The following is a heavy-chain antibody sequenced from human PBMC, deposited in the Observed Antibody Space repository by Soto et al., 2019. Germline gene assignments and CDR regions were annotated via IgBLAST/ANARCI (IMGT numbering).Heavy chain of an antibody. CDR2: IYSSATT. J-gene: IGHJ4*02. CDR3: PRNFYIAPMRTSLDY. V-gene: IGHV4-4*07. D-gene: IGHD3-16*02. Sequence: LSLTCSVSGGSIRGHYRSWIRLPVGRRLQRVGRIYSSATTNYNPSPKSRVRMSVYTDRKTFSMRFESVTAADTGVYYCPRNFYIAPMRTSLDYLFRGVLVTVSS. CDR1: GGSIRGHY.